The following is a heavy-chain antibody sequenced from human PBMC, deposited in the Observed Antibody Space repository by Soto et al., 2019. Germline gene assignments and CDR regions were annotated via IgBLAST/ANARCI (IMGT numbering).Heavy chain of an antibody. D-gene: IGHD5-12*01. Sequence: SETLSLTCAVYGGSFSGYYWSWIRQPPGKGLEWIGEINHSGSTNYNPSLKSRVTISVDTSKNQFSLKLSSVTAADTAVYYCARGDNGGYDYLPENYYYYMDVWGKGTTVTVSS. CDR2: INHSGST. CDR1: GGSFSGYY. CDR3: ARGDNGGYDYLPENYYYYMDV. V-gene: IGHV4-34*01. J-gene: IGHJ6*03.